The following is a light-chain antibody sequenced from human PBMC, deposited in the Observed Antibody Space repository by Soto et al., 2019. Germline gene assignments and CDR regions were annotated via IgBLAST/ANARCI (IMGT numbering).Light chain of an antibody. CDR3: QVWDSGSDHVV. J-gene: IGLJ2*01. CDR1: DIGSKI. V-gene: IGLV3-21*04. CDR2: YAR. Sequence: SYELTQPPSVAVAPGKTARNTFGENDIGSKIVHWYQQKPGQAHLLVSYYARHRPSGFPERFSGSNSGNTATLTISRVEAGDEADYYCQVWDSGSDHVVFGGVTTLTVL.